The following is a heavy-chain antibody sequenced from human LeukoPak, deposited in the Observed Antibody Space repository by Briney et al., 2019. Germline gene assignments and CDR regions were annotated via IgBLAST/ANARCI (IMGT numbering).Heavy chain of an antibody. V-gene: IGHV4-39*01. CDR2: TYHSGST. Sequence: SETLSLTCTVSGGSISSSSYYWGWIRQPPGKGLEWIGSTYHSGSTYYNPSLKSRVTISVDTSKSQFSLKLSSVTAADTAVYYCARHFDPNYGGYSAFDYWGQGTLVTVSS. D-gene: IGHD4-23*01. CDR1: GGSISSSSYY. J-gene: IGHJ4*02. CDR3: ARHFDPNYGGYSAFDY.